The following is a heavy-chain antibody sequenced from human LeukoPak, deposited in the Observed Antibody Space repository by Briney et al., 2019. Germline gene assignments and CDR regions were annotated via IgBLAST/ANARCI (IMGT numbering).Heavy chain of an antibody. J-gene: IGHJ4*02. D-gene: IGHD3-10*01. CDR1: GFTFSDYY. CDR2: ISAGSTT. V-gene: IGHV3-11*01. Sequence: GGSLRLSCAASGFTFSDYYMTWIRQSPAKGLEWVSYISAGSTTYYADSVKGRFYISRDNANNSVYLQMNSLRGDDTAVYYCARAAFGEWLLDYWGQGTLVTVSS. CDR3: ARAAFGEWLLDY.